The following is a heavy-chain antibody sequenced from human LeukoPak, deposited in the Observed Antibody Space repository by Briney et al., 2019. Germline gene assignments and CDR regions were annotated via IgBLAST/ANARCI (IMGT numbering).Heavy chain of an antibody. J-gene: IGHJ1*01. V-gene: IGHV3-23*01. CDR1: GFTFSNYA. D-gene: IGHD3-3*02. CDR2: VSGRGGVT. Sequence: GGSLRLSCAASGFTFSNYAMSWVRQAPGKGLEWVSGVSGRGGVTYHAESVKGRFTISRDNSKNTLHLQMNSLRAEDTAVYYCATFLAIVTARDSLYFQHWGQGTLVTVSS. CDR3: ATFLAIVTARDSLYFQH.